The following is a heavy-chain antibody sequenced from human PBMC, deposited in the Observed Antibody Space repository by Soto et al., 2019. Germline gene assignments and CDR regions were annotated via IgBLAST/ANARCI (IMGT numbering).Heavy chain of an antibody. CDR3: ARGVDKQRGTRVAFDI. V-gene: IGHV4-39*01. CDR2: IFYSGSS. CDR1: SCSISSDSFY. D-gene: IGHD6-25*01. J-gene: IGHJ3*02. Sequence: SESLSLTCTVSSCSISSDSFYWGWICQPPGKGLEWIGNIFYSGSSYYNPSLNSRVTISVDTSKNQFSLKVNSVTAADTAVYYCARGVDKQRGTRVAFDIWGQGTMVT.